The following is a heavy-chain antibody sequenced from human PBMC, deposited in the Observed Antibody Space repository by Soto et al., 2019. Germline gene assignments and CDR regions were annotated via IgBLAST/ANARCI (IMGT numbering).Heavy chain of an antibody. V-gene: IGHV3-23*01. CDR1: GFTSRNNA. J-gene: IGHJ4*02. Sequence: EGSLRLSCAASGFTSRNNAMNWVRQARGKGLEWVSGISVSGGSTYYADSVKGRFTVSRDNSKNTVFLQMNSLRAEDTAVYFCAKGMYYYDSSGYRLFDYWGQGTLVTVSS. CDR2: ISVSGGST. CDR3: AKGMYYYDSSGYRLFDY. D-gene: IGHD3-22*01.